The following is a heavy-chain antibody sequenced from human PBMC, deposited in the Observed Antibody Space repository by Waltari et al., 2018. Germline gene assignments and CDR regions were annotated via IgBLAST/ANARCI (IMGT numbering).Heavy chain of an antibody. CDR2: INHSGST. J-gene: IGHJ4*02. CDR3: ARGMREYDFWSGYHDY. V-gene: IGHV4-34*01. CDR1: GGSFSGYY. Sequence: QVQLQQWGAGLLKPSETLSLTCAVYGGSFSGYYWSWIRQPPGKGLEWIGEINHSGSTNYNPSLKSRVTISVDTSKNQFSLKLSSVTAADTAVYYCARGMREYDFWSGYHDYWGQGTLVTVSS. D-gene: IGHD3-3*01.